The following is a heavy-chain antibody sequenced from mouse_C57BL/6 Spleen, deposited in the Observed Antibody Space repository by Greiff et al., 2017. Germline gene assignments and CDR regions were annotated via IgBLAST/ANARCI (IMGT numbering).Heavy chain of an antibody. V-gene: IGHV1-82*01. CDR3: ARSPLLRQRDAMDY. CDR2: IYPGDGDT. Sequence: QVQLQQSGPELVKPGASVKISCKASGYAFSSSWMNWVKQRPGKGLEWIGRIYPGDGDTNYNGKFKGKATLTADKSHSTAYRQLSSLTSEDSAVYFCARSPLLRQRDAMDYLGQGTSVTVSS. J-gene: IGHJ4*01. CDR1: GYAFSSSW. D-gene: IGHD2-4*01.